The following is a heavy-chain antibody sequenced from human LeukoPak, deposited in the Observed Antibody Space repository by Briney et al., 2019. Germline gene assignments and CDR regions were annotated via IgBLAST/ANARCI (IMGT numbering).Heavy chain of an antibody. CDR3: VRDPRGSYPFDY. Sequence: GGSLRLSCAASGFTFSSYWMSWVRQAPGKGLEWVANIKQDGSEKYYVDSVKGRFTISRDNAKNSLYLQMDSLRVEDTAVYYCVRDPRGSYPFDYWGQGTLVTVSS. V-gene: IGHV3-7*03. J-gene: IGHJ4*02. CDR2: IKQDGSEK. D-gene: IGHD1-26*01. CDR1: GFTFSSYW.